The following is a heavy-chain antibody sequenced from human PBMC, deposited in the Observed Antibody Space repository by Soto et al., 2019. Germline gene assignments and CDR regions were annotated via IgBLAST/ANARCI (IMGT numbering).Heavy chain of an antibody. CDR1: GFSLSTSGVS. CDR3: AHSGYYYDSSGYYHYYFDY. D-gene: IGHD3-22*01. V-gene: IGHV2-5*02. Sequence: SGPTLVNPTQTLTLTCTFSGFSLSTSGVSVGWIRQPPGKALEWLALIYWDDDKRYSPSLKSTHTIAKDPSKNQVVLKMTNMDPVDTATYYCAHSGYYYDSSGYYHYYFDYWGQGTLVTVSS. CDR2: IYWDDDK. J-gene: IGHJ4*02.